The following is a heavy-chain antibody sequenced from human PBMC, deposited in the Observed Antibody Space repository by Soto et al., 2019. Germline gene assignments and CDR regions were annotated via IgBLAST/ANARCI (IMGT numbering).Heavy chain of an antibody. Sequence: SETLSLTCAVSGYSISSGYYWGWIRQPPGKGLEWIGSIYHSGSTYYNPSLKSRVTVSVDTSKNQFSLKLSSVTAADTAVYYCAREGTAMGGLYYYYGMDVWGQGTTVTVSS. D-gene: IGHD2-21*02. CDR3: AREGTAMGGLYYYYGMDV. CDR2: IYHSGST. J-gene: IGHJ6*02. V-gene: IGHV4-38-2*02. CDR1: GYSISSGYY.